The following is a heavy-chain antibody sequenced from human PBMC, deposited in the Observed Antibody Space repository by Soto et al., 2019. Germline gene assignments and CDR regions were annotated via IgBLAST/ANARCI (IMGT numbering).Heavy chain of an antibody. V-gene: IGHV3-33*01. CDR3: ARDSSPYQLELPRA. J-gene: IGHJ5*02. CDR2: IWYDGSNK. D-gene: IGHD1-7*01. Sequence: GGSLRLSCAASGFTFSSYGMHWVRQAPGKGLEWVAVIWYDGSNKYYADSVKGRFTISRDNSKNTLYLQMNSLRAEDTAVYYCARDSSPYQLELPRAWGQGTLVTVSS. CDR1: GFTFSSYG.